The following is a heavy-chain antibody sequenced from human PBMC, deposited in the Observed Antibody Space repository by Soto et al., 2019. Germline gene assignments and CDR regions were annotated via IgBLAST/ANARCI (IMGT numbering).Heavy chain of an antibody. Sequence: EVQLLESGGGLAQPGGSLRLSCAASGLSISGDAMSWVRQAPGKGLEWVSMIRNSGGDTYYAESVKGRFTISRDSSKNTLYLQMNSLRAEDTALYDCAKDRGENSGYPIFDYWGQGTPVTVSS. CDR2: IRNSGGDT. D-gene: IGHD3-22*01. V-gene: IGHV3-23*01. CDR1: GLSISGDA. CDR3: AKDRGENSGYPIFDY. J-gene: IGHJ4*02.